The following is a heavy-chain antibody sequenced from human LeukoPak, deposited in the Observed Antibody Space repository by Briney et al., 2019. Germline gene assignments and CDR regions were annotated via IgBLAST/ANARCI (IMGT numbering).Heavy chain of an antibody. J-gene: IGHJ5*02. CDR2: IKTDGSFT. CDR1: GFTFRNYW. V-gene: IGHV3-74*01. D-gene: IGHD2/OR15-2a*01. Sequence: GGSLRLSCAASGFTFRNYWMYWVRQGPGKGLEWVSRIKTDGSFTSYADSVKGRFTISRDNTKNTLYLQMNSLRAEDTAVYYCATITTFSWGQGTLVTVTS. CDR3: ATITTFS.